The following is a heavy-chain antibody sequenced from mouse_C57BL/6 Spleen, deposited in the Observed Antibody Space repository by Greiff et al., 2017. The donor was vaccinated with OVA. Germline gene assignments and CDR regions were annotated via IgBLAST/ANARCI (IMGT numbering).Heavy chain of an antibody. CDR2: IYPGDGDT. D-gene: IGHD1-1*01. V-gene: IGHV1-80*01. CDR3: ARITTVYYFDY. Sequence: VKLQESGAELVKPGASVKISCKASGYAFSSYWMNWVKQRPGKGLEWIGQIYPGDGDTNYNGKFKGKATLTADKSSSTAYMQLSSLTSEDSAVYFCARITTVYYFDYWGQGTTLTVSS. J-gene: IGHJ2*01. CDR1: GYAFSSYW.